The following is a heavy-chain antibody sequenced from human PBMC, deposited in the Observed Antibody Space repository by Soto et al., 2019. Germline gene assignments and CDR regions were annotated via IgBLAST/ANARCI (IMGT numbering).Heavy chain of an antibody. CDR1: GYTFTGYY. CDR3: SRVDPGETSPFDH. D-gene: IGHD3-10*01. J-gene: IGHJ4*02. Sequence: ASVKVSCKASGYTFTGYYIHWVRQAPGQGLEWMGWINPNSGGTNYAQKFQGWVTMTRDTSISTAYMELSRLRSDDTAVYYCSRVDPGETSPFDHWGQGTLVTVSS. CDR2: INPNSGGT. V-gene: IGHV1-2*04.